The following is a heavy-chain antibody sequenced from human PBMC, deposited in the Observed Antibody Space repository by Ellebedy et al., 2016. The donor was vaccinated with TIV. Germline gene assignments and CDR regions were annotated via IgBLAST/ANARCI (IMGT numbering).Heavy chain of an antibody. CDR2: IITIFGTA. J-gene: IGHJ6*03. CDR3: ARRSRAFPRPYYYYMDV. CDR1: GGTFSSYA. D-gene: IGHD2/OR15-2a*01. V-gene: IGHV1-69*13. Sequence: ASVKVSCKASGGTFSSYAISWVRQAPGQGLEWMGGIITIFGTANYAQKFQGRVTITADESTSTAYMELSSLRSEDTAVYYCARRSRAFPRPYYYYMDVWGKGTTVTVSS.